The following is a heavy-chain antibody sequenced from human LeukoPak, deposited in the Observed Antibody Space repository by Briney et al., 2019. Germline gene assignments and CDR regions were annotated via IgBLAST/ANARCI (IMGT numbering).Heavy chain of an antibody. V-gene: IGHV3-15*01. J-gene: IGHJ4*02. CDR1: GFTFSNAW. CDR2: VKSKTDGGTI. D-gene: IGHD2-15*01. Sequence: PGGSLRLSCAASGFTFSNAWMRWVRQAPGKGLEWVGRVKSKTDGGTIDYAAPVKGRFTISRDDSKNTLYLQMNSLKTEDTAVYYCAGRCSGGSCPLDYWGQGTLVTVSS. CDR3: AGRCSGGSCPLDY.